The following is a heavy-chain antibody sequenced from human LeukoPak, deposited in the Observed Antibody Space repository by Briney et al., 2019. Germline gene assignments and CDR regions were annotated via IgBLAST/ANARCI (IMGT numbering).Heavy chain of an antibody. V-gene: IGHV4-38-2*02. D-gene: IGHD6-19*01. CDR1: GYSISSGYY. Sequence: PSETLSLTCTVSGYSISSGYYWGWIRQPPGKGLEWIGSIYHSGSTYYNPSLKSRVTISVDTSKNQFSLKLSSVTAADAAVYYCARDHSSGWYAFDIWGQGTMVTVSS. J-gene: IGHJ3*02. CDR2: IYHSGST. CDR3: ARDHSSGWYAFDI.